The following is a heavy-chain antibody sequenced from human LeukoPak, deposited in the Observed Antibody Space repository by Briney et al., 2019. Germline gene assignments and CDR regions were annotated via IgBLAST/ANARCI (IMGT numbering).Heavy chain of an antibody. J-gene: IGHJ5*02. D-gene: IGHD4-23*01. CDR2: INPNSGAT. Sequence: ASVKVSCKASGYTFTGHYMHWVRPAPGQGLEWMGWINPNSGATKSAQKFQGRVTMTRDTSITTAYMEPSRLRSDDTAVYYCAREMTPVGGSPLIWFDPWGQGTLVTVSS. V-gene: IGHV1-2*02. CDR1: GYTFTGHY. CDR3: AREMTPVGGSPLIWFDP.